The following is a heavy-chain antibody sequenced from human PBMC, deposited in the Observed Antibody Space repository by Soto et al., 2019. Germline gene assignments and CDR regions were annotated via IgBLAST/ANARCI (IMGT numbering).Heavy chain of an antibody. CDR1: GGSISSSSYY. CDR3: ARIWGVVTTQFIYYYYGMDV. CDR2: IYYSGST. Sequence: ETLSLTCTVSGGSISSSSYYWGWIRQPPGKGLEWIGSIYYSGSTYYNPSLKSRVTISVDTSKNQFSLKLSSVTAADTAVYYCARIWGVVTTQFIYYYYGMDVWGQGTTVTVSS. D-gene: IGHD2-21*02. V-gene: IGHV4-39*01. J-gene: IGHJ6*02.